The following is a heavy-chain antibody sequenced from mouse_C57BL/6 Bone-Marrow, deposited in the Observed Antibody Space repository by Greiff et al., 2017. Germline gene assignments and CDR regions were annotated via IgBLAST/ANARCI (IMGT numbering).Heavy chain of an antibody. V-gene: IGHV1-74*01. J-gene: IGHJ4*01. CDR2: IHPSDSDT. Sequence: QVQLQQPGAELVKPGASVKVSCKASGYTFTSYWMHWVQQRPGQGLEWIGRIHPSDSDTNYTQKFKGKATLTVDKSSSTAYMQISSLTSEDSAVYYCAIEGKDYYGSSYDYAMDYWGQGTSVTVSS. D-gene: IGHD1-1*01. CDR1: GYTFTSYW. CDR3: AIEGKDYYGSSYDYAMDY.